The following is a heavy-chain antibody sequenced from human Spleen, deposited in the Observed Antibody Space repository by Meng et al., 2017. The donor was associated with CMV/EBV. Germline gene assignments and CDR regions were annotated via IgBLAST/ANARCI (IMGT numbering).Heavy chain of an antibody. Sequence: GESLKISCAASAFTFSNYGMSWVRQVPGKGLEWVSAISGSGDSTYYADSVKGRFTISRDNSKSTLYLQMNSLRAEDTALYYCAKEHAAVVPAAVKGMDVWGQGTTVTVSS. CDR1: AFTFSNYG. D-gene: IGHD2-2*01. V-gene: IGHV3-23*01. CDR2: ISGSGDST. J-gene: IGHJ6*02. CDR3: AKEHAAVVPAAVKGMDV.